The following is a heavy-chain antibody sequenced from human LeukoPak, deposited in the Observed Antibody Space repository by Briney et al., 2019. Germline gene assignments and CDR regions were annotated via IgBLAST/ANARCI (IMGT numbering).Heavy chain of an antibody. D-gene: IGHD4-17*01. CDR2: IKQDGSEK. CDR3: ARVSSLLKGDYGDYVGNDY. J-gene: IGHJ4*02. V-gene: IGHV3-7*01. CDR1: GFTFSSYW. Sequence: GGCLRLSCAASGFTFSSYWMSWVRQAPGKGLEWVANIKQDGSEKYYVDSVKGRFTISRDNAKNSLYLQMNSLRAEDTAVYYCARVSSLLKGDYGDYVGNDYWGQGTLVTVSS.